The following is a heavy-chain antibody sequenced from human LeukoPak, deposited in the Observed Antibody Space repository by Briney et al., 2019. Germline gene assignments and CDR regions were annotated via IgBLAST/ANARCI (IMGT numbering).Heavy chain of an antibody. CDR2: VHYSGST. CDR3: ARGILTGLDYFDY. CDR1: GDSITNYY. J-gene: IGHJ4*02. D-gene: IGHD3-9*01. V-gene: IGHV4-59*01. Sequence: ASETLSLTCIVSGDSITNYYWSWIRQPPGKGLEWIGCVHYSGSTNYNPSLKSRVTISLDTPKNQFSLKMSSVTAADTAVYYCARGILTGLDYFDYWGEGTLVIVSS.